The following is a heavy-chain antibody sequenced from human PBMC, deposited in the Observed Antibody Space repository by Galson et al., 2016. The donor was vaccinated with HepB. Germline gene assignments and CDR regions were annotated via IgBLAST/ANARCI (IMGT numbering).Heavy chain of an antibody. J-gene: IGHJ2*01. V-gene: IGHV3-23*01. CDR2: MSGSGAST. CDR3: AKGENWNYGVLWYFDL. CDR1: GFTFSSYA. Sequence: SLRLSCAASGFTFSSYAMSWVRQAPGKGLEWVSAMSGSGASTFYADSVKGRFTISRDNSKTTLYLQMNSRRAEDTAVYYCAKGENWNYGVLWYFDLWRRGTLVTVSS. D-gene: IGHD1-7*01.